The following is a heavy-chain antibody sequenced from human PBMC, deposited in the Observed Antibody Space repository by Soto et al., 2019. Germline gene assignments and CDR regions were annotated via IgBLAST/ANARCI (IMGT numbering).Heavy chain of an antibody. CDR3: ARHPDTAHTTDFDF. CDR2: IYPGDSDT. J-gene: IGHJ4*02. V-gene: IGHV5-51*01. D-gene: IGHD5-18*01. Sequence: PGESLKISGKGSGYSFTSHWIGWVRQMPWKGLDWMGIIYPGDSDTRYSPSSQGQVTISADKSINTAYLQWSSLKASDTAMYYCARHPDTAHTTDFDFWGPGTLVTVST. CDR1: GYSFTSHW.